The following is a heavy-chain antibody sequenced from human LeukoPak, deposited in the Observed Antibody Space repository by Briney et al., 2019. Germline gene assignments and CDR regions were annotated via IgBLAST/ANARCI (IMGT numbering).Heavy chain of an antibody. Sequence: GGSLRLSCAASGFTFSSYSMNWVRQAPGKGLEWVSSISSSSSYIYYADSVKSRFTISRDNAKNSLYLQMNSLRAEDTAVYYCARGGNGGYDYRGAFDIWGQGTMVTVSS. CDR1: GFTFSSYS. CDR3: ARGGNGGYDYRGAFDI. J-gene: IGHJ3*02. CDR2: ISSSSSYI. V-gene: IGHV3-21*01. D-gene: IGHD5-12*01.